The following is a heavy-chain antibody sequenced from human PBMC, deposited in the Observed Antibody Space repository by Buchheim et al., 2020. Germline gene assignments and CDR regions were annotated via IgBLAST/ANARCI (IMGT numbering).Heavy chain of an antibody. D-gene: IGHD3-22*01. Sequence: QVQLQQWGAGLLKPSGTLSLTCAVSGGSFSGFYWSWIRQPPGKGLEWIGYIYYSGSTYYNPSLKSRVTISVDTSKNQFSLKLSSVTAADTAVYYCATSSGYYAKGIDYWGQGTL. CDR1: GGSFSGFY. CDR3: ATSSGYYAKGIDY. J-gene: IGHJ4*02. V-gene: IGHV4-30-4*01. CDR2: IYYSGST.